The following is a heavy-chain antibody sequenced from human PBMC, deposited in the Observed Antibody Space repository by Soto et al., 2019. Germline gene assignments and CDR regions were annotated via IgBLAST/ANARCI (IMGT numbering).Heavy chain of an antibody. D-gene: IGHD1-26*01. CDR2: IYYSGTT. J-gene: IGHJ3*02. CDR3: ARGRGGTYDAFDI. V-gene: IGHV4-59*01. CDR1: SGSIGTYF. Sequence: QVQLRESGPGLVKPSETLSLTCTVSSGSIGTYFWSWIRQPPGKGLEWIGYIYYSGTTNYNPTRKSRVTIFLAPSKNQFSLRLSSVTAADTAVYYCARGRGGTYDAFDIWGQGTLVTVSS.